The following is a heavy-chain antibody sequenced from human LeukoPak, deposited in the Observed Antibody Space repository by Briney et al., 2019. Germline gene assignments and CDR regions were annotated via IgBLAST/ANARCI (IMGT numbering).Heavy chain of an antibody. J-gene: IGHJ4*02. Sequence: GGSLRLSCAASGFSFSTSWMHWVRQGPGKGLVWVSRISDDGSDILYADSVKGRFAVSRDNAKNTLYLQMNSLRAEDTALYYCARDRGGWGPTTFNFWGQGTLVTVSS. CDR3: ARDRGGWGPTTFNF. D-gene: IGHD3-10*01. V-gene: IGHV3-74*01. CDR2: ISDDGSDI. CDR1: GFSFSTSW.